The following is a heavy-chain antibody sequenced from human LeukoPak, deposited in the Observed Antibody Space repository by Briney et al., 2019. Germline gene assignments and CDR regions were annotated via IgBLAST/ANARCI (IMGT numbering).Heavy chain of an antibody. CDR2: IITIFGTA. J-gene: IGHJ6*03. Sequence: SVKVSCKASGYSLTSYFMHWVRQAPGQGLEWMGGIITIFGTAKYAQKFQGRVTITADESTTTAYMELSSLRSEDTAVYYCARGRYFDWLLRVYYYYMDVWGEGTTVTISS. V-gene: IGHV1-69*13. CDR3: ARGRYFDWLLRVYYYYMDV. D-gene: IGHD3-9*01. CDR1: GYSLTSYF.